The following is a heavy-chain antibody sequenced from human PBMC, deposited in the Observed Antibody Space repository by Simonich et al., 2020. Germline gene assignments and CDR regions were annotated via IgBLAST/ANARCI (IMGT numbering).Heavy chain of an antibody. Sequence: EVQLLESGGGLVQPGGSLRLSCAASGFTFSSYAMSWVRQAPGKGRELVSAIRGSGGSTYYADSVTGRFTISRDNSKNTLYLQMNSLRAEDTAVYYCAKRSGVSITGTFDYWGQGTLVTVSS. CDR2: IRGSGGST. V-gene: IGHV3-23*01. D-gene: IGHD1-7*01. CDR1: GFTFSSYA. J-gene: IGHJ4*02. CDR3: AKRSGVSITGTFDY.